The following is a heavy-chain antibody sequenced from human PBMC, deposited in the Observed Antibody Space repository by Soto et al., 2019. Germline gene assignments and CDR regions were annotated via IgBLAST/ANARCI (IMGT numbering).Heavy chain of an antibody. CDR2: IYYSGST. J-gene: IGHJ5*02. CDR1: GGSISRGDYY. D-gene: IGHD2-15*01. Sequence: PPETLSLTCTVSGGSISRGDYYWSWIRQPPGKGLEWIGYIYYSGSTYYNPSLKSRVTISVDTSKNQFSLKLSSVTAADTAVYYCARYCSGGSCYPYNWFDPWGQGTLVTVSS. CDR3: ARYCSGGSCYPYNWFDP. V-gene: IGHV4-30-4*01.